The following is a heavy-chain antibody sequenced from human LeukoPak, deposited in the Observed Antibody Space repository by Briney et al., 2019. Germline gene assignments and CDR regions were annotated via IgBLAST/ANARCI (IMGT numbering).Heavy chain of an antibody. CDR2: ISIDGSST. V-gene: IGHV3-74*01. CDR1: GFTFSSYW. Sequence: GGSLRLSCAASGFTFSSYWMHWVRQTPEKGLVWVSRISIDGSSTTYADSVRGRFTISRDNAKNTLYLQMNSLRAEDTAVYYCAKPRALLWYFDLWGRGTLVTVSS. J-gene: IGHJ2*01. CDR3: AKPRALLWYFDL.